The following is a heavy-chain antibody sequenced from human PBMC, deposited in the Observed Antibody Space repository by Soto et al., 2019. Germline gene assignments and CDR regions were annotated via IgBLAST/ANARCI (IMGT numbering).Heavy chain of an antibody. CDR3: ARVAGTFYWYFDL. V-gene: IGHV4-30-4*01. D-gene: IGHD3-10*01. Sequence: QVQLQESGPGLVKPSQTLSLTCTVSGGSISSGDYYWSWIRQPPGKGLEWIGYIYYSGSTYYNPSLTSRVTISVDTSKNQFSLKLSSVTAADTAVYYCARVAGTFYWYFDLWGRGTLVTVSS. CDR1: GGSISSGDYY. J-gene: IGHJ2*01. CDR2: IYYSGST.